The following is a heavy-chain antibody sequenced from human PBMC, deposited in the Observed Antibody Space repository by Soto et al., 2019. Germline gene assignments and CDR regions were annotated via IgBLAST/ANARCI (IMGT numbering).Heavy chain of an antibody. CDR1: GYTFTSYV. CDR2: ISAYNGNT. D-gene: IGHD3-9*01. J-gene: IGHJ3*02. CDR3: ARDRDILRTFDI. V-gene: IGHV1-18*01. Sequence: ASVKVSCKASGYTFTSYVISWVRHAPGQGLEWMGWISAYNGNTNYAQKLQGRVTMTTDTSTSTAYMELRSLRSDDTAVYHCARDRDILRTFDIWGQGTMVTVSS.